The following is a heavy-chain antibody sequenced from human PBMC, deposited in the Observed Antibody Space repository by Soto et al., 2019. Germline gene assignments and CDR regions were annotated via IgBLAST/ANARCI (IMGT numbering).Heavy chain of an antibody. CDR2: ISYDGSNK. D-gene: IGHD2-21*02. Sequence: QVQLVESGGGVVQPGRSLRLSCAASGFTFSSDGIHWVRQAPGKGLEWVAVISYDGSNKYYADSVKGRFTISRDNSKNMLYLQMNSLRTEDTAVYYCATGGVGVLTGMFDYWGQRTLVTVSS. J-gene: IGHJ4*02. CDR3: ATGGVGVLTGMFDY. CDR1: GFTFSSDG. V-gene: IGHV3-30*03.